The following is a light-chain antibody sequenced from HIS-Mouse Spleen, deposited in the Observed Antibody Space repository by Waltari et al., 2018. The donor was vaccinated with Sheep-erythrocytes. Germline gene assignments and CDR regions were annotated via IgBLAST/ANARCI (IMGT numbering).Light chain of an antibody. CDR2: EGS. CDR1: SRDVGSYNL. Sequence: QSALTQPASVSGSPGQSITISCTGTSRDVGSYNLVSWYQQHPAKAPKLMIYEGSKRPSGVSNRVSGSKSGNTASLTISGLQAEDEADYYCCSYAGSSTYVVFGGGTKLTVL. J-gene: IGLJ2*01. V-gene: IGLV2-23*01. CDR3: CSYAGSSTYVV.